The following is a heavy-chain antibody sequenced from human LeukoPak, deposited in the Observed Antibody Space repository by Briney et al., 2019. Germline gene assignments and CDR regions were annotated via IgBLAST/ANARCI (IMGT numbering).Heavy chain of an antibody. CDR1: TGSLNSYF. J-gene: IGHJ4*02. CDR2: VSGTGTA. Sequence: SETLSLTCTVSTGSLNSYFWTWVRQPAGKRLEWIGRVSGTGTAYSNPSLESRVIISLDTSRNQFSLKLMSVTAADTAVYYCARGKELTGTSGHYSFDFWGQGTLVSVSS. D-gene: IGHD1-7*01. CDR3: ARGKELTGTSGHYSFDF. V-gene: IGHV4-4*07.